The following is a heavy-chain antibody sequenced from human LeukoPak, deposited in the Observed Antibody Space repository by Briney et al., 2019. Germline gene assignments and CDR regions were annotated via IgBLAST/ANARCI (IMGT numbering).Heavy chain of an antibody. CDR1: GGSISSYY. D-gene: IGHD3-22*01. CDR2: IYYSGST. J-gene: IGHJ4*02. CDR3: ARGPDSSGYYDPFDY. V-gene: IGHV4-59*01. Sequence: SETLSLTCTVAGGSISSYYWSWIRQPPGKGLEWIGYIYYSGSTNYNPSLKSRVTISVDTSKNQFSLKLSSVTAADTAVYYCARGPDSSGYYDPFDYWGQGTLVTVSS.